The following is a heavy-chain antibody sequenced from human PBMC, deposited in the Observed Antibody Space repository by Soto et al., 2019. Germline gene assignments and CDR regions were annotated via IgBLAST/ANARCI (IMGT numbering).Heavy chain of an antibody. CDR1: GGTFSSYA. D-gene: IGHD2-2*01. Sequence: QVQLVQSGAEVKKPGSSVKVSCKASGGTFSSYAISWVRQAPGQGLEWMGGIIPIFGTANYAQKFQGRVTINEDKSTSTAYMELSSLRDEDTAVYYGARVSKPLPTDYYGMDVWGQGTTVTVSS. J-gene: IGHJ6*02. CDR3: ARVSKPLPTDYYGMDV. CDR2: IIPIFGTA. V-gene: IGHV1-69*06.